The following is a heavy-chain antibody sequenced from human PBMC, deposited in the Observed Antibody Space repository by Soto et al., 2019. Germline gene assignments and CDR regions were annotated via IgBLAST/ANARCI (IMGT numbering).Heavy chain of an antibody. CDR1: VFTCSSYA. Sequence: PRGSLRLSCAASVFTCSSYAMSWVRQAPGKGLEWVSAISGSGGSTYYADSVKGRFTISRDNSKNTLYLQMNSLRAEDTAVYYCAKVHAARYYYDSSGYSLPDYWGQGTLVTVSS. V-gene: IGHV3-23*01. J-gene: IGHJ4*02. CDR3: AKVHAARYYYDSSGYSLPDY. CDR2: ISGSGGST. D-gene: IGHD3-22*01.